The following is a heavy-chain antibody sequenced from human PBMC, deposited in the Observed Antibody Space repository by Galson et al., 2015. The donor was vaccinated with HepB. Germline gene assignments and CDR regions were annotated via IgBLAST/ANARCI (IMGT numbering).Heavy chain of an antibody. CDR3: ARDGDYGDYPGPGGWFDP. CDR2: INTNTGNP. Sequence: SVKVSCKASGYTFTSYAMNWVRQAPGQGLEWMGWINTNTGNPTYAQGFTGRFVFSLDTSVSTAYLQISSLKAEDTAVYYCARDGDYGDYPGPGGWFDPWGQGTLVTVSS. V-gene: IGHV7-4-1*02. D-gene: IGHD4-17*01. CDR1: GYTFTSYA. J-gene: IGHJ5*02.